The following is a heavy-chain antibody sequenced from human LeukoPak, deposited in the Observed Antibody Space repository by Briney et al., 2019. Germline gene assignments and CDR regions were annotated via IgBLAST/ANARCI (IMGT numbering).Heavy chain of an antibody. Sequence: GASVKVSCKASGYTFTSYGISWVRQAPGQGLEGMGWISAYNGNTNYAQKLQGRVTITADESTSTAYMAPSSLRSEDTAVYYCATSRYYGGNDAFDIWGQGTMVTVSS. CDR1: GYTFTSYG. D-gene: IGHD4-23*01. CDR3: ATSRYYGGNDAFDI. V-gene: IGHV1-18*01. CDR2: ISAYNGNT. J-gene: IGHJ3*02.